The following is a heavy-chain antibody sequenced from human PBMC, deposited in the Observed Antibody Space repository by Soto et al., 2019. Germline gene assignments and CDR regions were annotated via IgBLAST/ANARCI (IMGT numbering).Heavy chain of an antibody. V-gene: IGHV4-4*02. D-gene: IGHD1-1*01. CDR1: GGSISSNNW. CDR2: IYHDGNT. J-gene: IGHJ4*02. CDR3: AKLDGGGY. Sequence: QVQLQESGPGLVTPSGALSLTCAVSGGSISSNNWWSWVRQPPGKGLEWIGEIYHDGNTHYNPSLQSRVTISVDKSKNHFALLLSSLTAADTAVYYCAKLDGGGYWGQGTLVTVSS.